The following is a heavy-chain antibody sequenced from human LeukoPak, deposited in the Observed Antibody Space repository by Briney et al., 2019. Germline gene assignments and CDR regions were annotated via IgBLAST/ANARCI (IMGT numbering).Heavy chain of an antibody. Sequence: ASVKVSCKASGYTFTSYGISWVRQAPGQGLEWMGWISTYSDKTNYVQRLQGRVTMTTDTSTSTAYMELRSLTSDDTAVYYCARDHCSGGNCNAYYDFWGQGALVTASS. V-gene: IGHV1-18*01. CDR3: ARDHCSGGNCNAYYDF. CDR1: GYTFTSYG. J-gene: IGHJ4*02. CDR2: ISTYSDKT. D-gene: IGHD2-15*01.